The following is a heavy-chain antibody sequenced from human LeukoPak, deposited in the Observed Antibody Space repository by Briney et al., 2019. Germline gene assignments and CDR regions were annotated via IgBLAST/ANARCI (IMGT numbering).Heavy chain of an antibody. CDR1: GFTFSSYA. J-gene: IGHJ4*02. D-gene: IGHD4-11*01. CDR3: AKELRMTTLFYD. V-gene: IGHV3-23*01. Sequence: HSGGSLLLSCAASGFTFSSYAMSWVRRAPGRGLEWGSAISGSGGSTYYEASVKGRFTISRDNSKNTLSLQTNSLRAENTAVYYCAKELRMTTLFYDWRQGSLVSVSP. CDR2: ISGSGGST.